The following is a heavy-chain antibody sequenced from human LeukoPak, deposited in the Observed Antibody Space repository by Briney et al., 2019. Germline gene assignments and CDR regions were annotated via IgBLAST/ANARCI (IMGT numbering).Heavy chain of an antibody. Sequence: ASVKLSCKASGYTFTGYYMHWVRQAPGQGLEWMGWISAYNGNTHYAQKLQGRVTMTTDTSTSTAYMELRSLRSDDTAVYYCARDLVGVYCSGGSCYPHAFDIWGQGTMVTVSS. CDR1: GYTFTGYY. CDR3: ARDLVGVYCSGGSCYPHAFDI. V-gene: IGHV1-18*04. J-gene: IGHJ3*02. CDR2: ISAYNGNT. D-gene: IGHD2-15*01.